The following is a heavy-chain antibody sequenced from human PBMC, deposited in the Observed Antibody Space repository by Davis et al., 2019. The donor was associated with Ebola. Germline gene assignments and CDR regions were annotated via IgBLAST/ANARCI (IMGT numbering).Heavy chain of an antibody. D-gene: IGHD2-15*01. V-gene: IGHV1-69*06. Sequence: AASVKVSCKASGGTFSSYAISWVRQAPGQGLEWMGGIIPIFGTANYAQKFQGRVTITADKSTSTAYMELSSLRSDDTAVYYCARECSDGVHWWFDPWGQGTLVTVSS. CDR1: GGTFSSYA. CDR3: ARECSDGVHWWFDP. J-gene: IGHJ5*02. CDR2: IIPIFGTA.